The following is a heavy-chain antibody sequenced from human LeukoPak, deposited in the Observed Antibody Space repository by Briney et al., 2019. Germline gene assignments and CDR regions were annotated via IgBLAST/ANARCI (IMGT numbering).Heavy chain of an antibody. CDR2: IYYSGST. Sequence: SETLSLTCTVSGGSTSSYYWSWIRQPPGKGLEWIGYIYYSGSTNYNPSLKSRVTISVDTSKNQFSLKLSSVTAADTAVYYCARVDPPRLITPRGSYGMDVWGQGTTVTVSS. V-gene: IGHV4-59*01. CDR3: ARVDPPRLITPRGSYGMDV. CDR1: GGSTSSYY. J-gene: IGHJ6*02. D-gene: IGHD3-16*01.